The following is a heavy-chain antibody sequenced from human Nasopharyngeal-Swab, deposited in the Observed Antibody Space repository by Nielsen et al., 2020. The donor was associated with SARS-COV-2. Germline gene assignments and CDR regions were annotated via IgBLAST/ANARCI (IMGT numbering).Heavy chain of an antibody. J-gene: IGHJ6*02. CDR3: ARDLVADYALTVRGNYYYGMDV. Sequence: ASVKVSCKASGYTCTGYYMHWVRQAPGQGLEWMGWINPNSGGTNYAQKFQGWVTMTRDTSISTAYMELSRLRSDDTAVYYCARDLVADYALTVRGNYYYGMDVWGQGTTVTVSS. CDR1: GYTCTGYY. CDR2: INPNSGGT. V-gene: IGHV1-2*04. D-gene: IGHD4-17*01.